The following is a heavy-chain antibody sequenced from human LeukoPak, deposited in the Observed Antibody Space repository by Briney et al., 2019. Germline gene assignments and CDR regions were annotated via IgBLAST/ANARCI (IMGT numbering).Heavy chain of an antibody. V-gene: IGHV1-69*06. J-gene: IGHJ4*02. D-gene: IGHD6-6*01. CDR3: AADEYSSAFDY. CDR2: IIPIFGTA. Sequence: SVKVSCKASGGTFSSYAISWVRQAPGQGLEWMGGIIPIFGTANCAQKFQGRVTITADKSTSTAYMELSSLRSEDTAVYYCAADEYSSAFDYWGQGTLVTVSS. CDR1: GGTFSSYA.